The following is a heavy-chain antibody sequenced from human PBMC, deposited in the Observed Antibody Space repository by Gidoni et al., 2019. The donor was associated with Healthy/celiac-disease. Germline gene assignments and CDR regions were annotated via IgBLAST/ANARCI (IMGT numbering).Heavy chain of an antibody. D-gene: IGHD3-10*01. J-gene: IGHJ4*02. V-gene: IGHV4-59*01. CDR3: ARFRSGSRPLFDY. Sequence: QVQLQESGPGLVKPSETLSLTCTVSGGSISSYYWSWIRQPPGKGLEWIGYIYYSGSTNYNPSRKSRVTISVDTSKNQFSLKLSSVTAADTAVYYCARFRSGSRPLFDYWGQGTLVTVSS. CDR1: GGSISSYY. CDR2: IYYSGST.